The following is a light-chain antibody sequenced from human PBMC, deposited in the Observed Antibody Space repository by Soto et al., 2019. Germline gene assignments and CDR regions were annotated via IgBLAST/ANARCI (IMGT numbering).Light chain of an antibody. J-gene: IGKJ3*01. Sequence: EIVMTQSPATLSVSPGGRATLSCRASQSVSSNLAWYQQKPGQAPRLLIYGASTRATGIPARFSGSGSGTEFTLTISSLQSEDFAVYYCQQYNNWPSVTFGPGTKVDIK. CDR1: QSVSSN. CDR3: QQYNNWPSVT. CDR2: GAS. V-gene: IGKV3-15*01.